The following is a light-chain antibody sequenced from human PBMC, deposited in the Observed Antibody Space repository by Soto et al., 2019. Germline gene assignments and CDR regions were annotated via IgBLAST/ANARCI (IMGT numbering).Light chain of an antibody. CDR3: QQYYSTPLT. CDR2: WAS. V-gene: IGKV4-1*01. Sequence: DIVMTQSPDSLAVSLGERATINCKSSQSVLYSSNNKSYLAWFQQKPGQPPKLLIYWASNRESGVPDRFSGSGSGTDFTLSISSLQAGDVAVYYCQQYYSTPLTFSGGTKVEIK. J-gene: IGKJ4*01. CDR1: QSVLYSSNNKSY.